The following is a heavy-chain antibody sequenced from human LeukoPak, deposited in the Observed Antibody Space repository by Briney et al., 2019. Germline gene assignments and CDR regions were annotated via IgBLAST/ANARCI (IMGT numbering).Heavy chain of an antibody. D-gene: IGHD2/OR15-2a*01. V-gene: IGHV3-48*01. CDR1: GFTFSSYN. Sequence: GGSLRLSCAASGFTFSSYNMNWVRQAPGKGLEWVSYISSSSSTIYYADSVKGRFTISRDNAKNSLYLQMNSLRAEDTAVYYCARVSFCPRCHFDYWGQGTLVTVSS. CDR3: ARVSFCPRCHFDY. J-gene: IGHJ4*02. CDR2: ISSSSSTI.